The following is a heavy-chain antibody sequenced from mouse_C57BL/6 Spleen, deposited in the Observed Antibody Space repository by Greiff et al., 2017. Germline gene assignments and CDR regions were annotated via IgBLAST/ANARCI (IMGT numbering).Heavy chain of an antibody. D-gene: IGHD2-4*01. CDR1: GYPFTSYW. CDR2: IYPGSGST. Sequence: VQLQPPGAELVKPGASVKMSCKASGYPFTSYWITWVKQRPGPGLEWLGDIYPGSGSTTYNEKFKSKATLTVDTASSTAYMQLSSRTSEDSAVYYCAREGDYDGHAMDYWGQGTAGTVSS. J-gene: IGHJ4*01. CDR3: AREGDYDGHAMDY. V-gene: IGHV1-55*01.